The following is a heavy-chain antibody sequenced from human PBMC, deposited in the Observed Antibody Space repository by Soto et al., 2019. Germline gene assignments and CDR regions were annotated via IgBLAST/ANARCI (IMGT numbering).Heavy chain of an antibody. CDR2: ISSSSSYI. CDR1: GFTFSSYS. D-gene: IGHD3-22*01. CDR3: ATLGTYDSSGYYSDY. J-gene: IGHJ4*02. V-gene: IGHV3-21*01. Sequence: GGSLRLSCAASGFTFSSYSMNWVRQAPGKGLEWVSSISSSSSYIYYADSVKGRFTISRDNAKNSLYLQMNSLRAEDTAVYYCATLGTYDSSGYYSDYWGQGTLVTVSS.